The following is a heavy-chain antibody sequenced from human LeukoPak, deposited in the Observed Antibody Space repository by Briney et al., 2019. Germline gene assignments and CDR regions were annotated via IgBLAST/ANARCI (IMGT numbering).Heavy chain of an antibody. D-gene: IGHD3-10*01. V-gene: IGHV1-18*04. CDR2: ISAYNGNT. CDR3: AREPSGSYYNVPLNFDY. J-gene: IGHJ4*02. CDR1: GYSFTSYW. Sequence: GESLKISCKGSGYSFTSYWIGWVRQAPGQGLEWMGWISAYNGNTNYAQKLQGRVTMTTDTSTSTAYMELRSLRSDDTAVYYCAREPSGSYYNVPLNFDYWGQGTLVTVSS.